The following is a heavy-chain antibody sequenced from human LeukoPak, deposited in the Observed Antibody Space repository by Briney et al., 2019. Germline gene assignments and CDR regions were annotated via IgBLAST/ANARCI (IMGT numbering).Heavy chain of an antibody. D-gene: IGHD3-9*01. Sequence: PGGSLRLSCAGSGFTFSSYWMSWVRQAPGKGLEWVANIKQDGSEKYYVDSVKGRFTISRDNAKNSLYLQMHSLRAEDTAVYYCARSAYFSSVLRGFWGQGTLVTVSS. J-gene: IGHJ4*02. V-gene: IGHV3-7*01. CDR3: ARSAYFSSVLRGF. CDR2: IKQDGSEK. CDR1: GFTFSSYW.